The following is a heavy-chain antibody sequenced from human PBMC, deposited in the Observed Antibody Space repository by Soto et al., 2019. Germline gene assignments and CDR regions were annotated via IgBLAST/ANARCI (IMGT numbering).Heavy chain of an antibody. CDR3: ARSQGDIVVVVAATPYYYGMDV. V-gene: IGHV1-69*01. D-gene: IGHD2-15*01. J-gene: IGHJ6*02. CDR1: GGTFSSYA. CDR2: IIPIFGTA. Sequence: QVQLVQSGAEVKKPGSSVKVSCKASGGTFSSYAIRWVRQAPGQGLEWMGGIIPIFGTANYAQKFQGRVTITADESPSTAYMELSSLRSEDTAVYYCARSQGDIVVVVAATPYYYGMDVWGQGTTVTVSS.